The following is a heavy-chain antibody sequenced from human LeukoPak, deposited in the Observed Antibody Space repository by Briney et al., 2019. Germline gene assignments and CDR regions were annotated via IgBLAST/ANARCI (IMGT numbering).Heavy chain of an antibody. CDR1: GYTFTGYY. J-gene: IGHJ3*02. CDR3: ARVFHDFWSGYWGPNAFDI. V-gene: IGHV1-2*02. CDR2: INPNSGGT. Sequence: ASVKVSCKASGYTFTGYYMHWVRQAPGQGLEWMGWINPNSGGTNYAQKFQGRVTMTRDTSISTAYMELSRLRSDDTAVYYCARVFHDFWSGYWGPNAFDIWGQGTMVTVSS. D-gene: IGHD3-3*01.